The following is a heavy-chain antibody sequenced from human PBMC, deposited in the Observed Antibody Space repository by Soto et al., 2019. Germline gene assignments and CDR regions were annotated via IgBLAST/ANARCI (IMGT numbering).Heavy chain of an antibody. V-gene: IGHV3-30-3*01. D-gene: IGHD2-15*01. CDR1: GFTFSSYA. CDR3: ARVRCSGGSCPTAFDY. J-gene: IGHJ4*02. CDR2: ISYDGSNK. Sequence: QVQLVESGGGVVQPGRSLRLSCAASGFTFSSYAMHWVRQAPGKGLEWVAVISYDGSNKYYADSVKGRFTISRDNSKNTLYLQMNSLRAEDTAVYYCARVRCSGGSCPTAFDYWGQGTLVTVSS.